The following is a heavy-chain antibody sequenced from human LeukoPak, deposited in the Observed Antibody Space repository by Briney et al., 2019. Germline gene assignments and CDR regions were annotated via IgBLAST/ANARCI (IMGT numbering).Heavy chain of an antibody. J-gene: IGHJ4*02. CDR1: GFSFSIYW. CDR2: IKQDGSEK. CDR3: ARREDGDY. Sequence: GGSLRLSCASSGFSFSIYWMTWVRQAPGKGLEWVANIKQDGSEKNYVDSVKGRFTISRDNAKNSLYLQMNSLRAEDTAVYYCARREDGDYWGQGTLVTVSS. V-gene: IGHV3-7*01.